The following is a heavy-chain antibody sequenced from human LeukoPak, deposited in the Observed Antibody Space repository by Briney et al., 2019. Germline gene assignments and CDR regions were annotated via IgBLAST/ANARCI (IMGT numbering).Heavy chain of an antibody. V-gene: IGHV3-66*04. Sequence: QTGGSLRLSCAASGFMLASTAMTWVRQAPGKGLEWVSVIYSGGSTYYADSVKGRFTISRDNSKNTLYLQMNSLRAEDTAVYYCARQTAGTRTYYFDYWGQGTLVTVSS. CDR2: IYSGGST. CDR1: GFMLASTA. CDR3: ARQTAGTRTYYFDY. J-gene: IGHJ4*02. D-gene: IGHD6-13*01.